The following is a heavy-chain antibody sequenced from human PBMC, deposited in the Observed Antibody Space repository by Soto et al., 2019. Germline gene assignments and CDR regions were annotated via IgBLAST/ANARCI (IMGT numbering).Heavy chain of an antibody. CDR3: ARGWDANS. CDR1: GGSISSSSYY. V-gene: IGHV4-39*07. D-gene: IGHD6-19*01. Sequence: SETLSLTCTVSGGSISSSSYYWGWIRQPPGKGLEWMGSIYYSGSTYYNPSLKSRVTISVDTSKNQFSLKLSSVTAADTAVYYCARGWDANSWGQGTLVTVS. CDR2: IYYSGST. J-gene: IGHJ4*02.